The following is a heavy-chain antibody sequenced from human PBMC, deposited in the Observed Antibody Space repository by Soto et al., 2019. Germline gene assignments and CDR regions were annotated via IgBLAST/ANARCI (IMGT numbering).Heavy chain of an antibody. CDR1: GFTFSDYY. J-gene: IGHJ6*02. CDR2: ISSSSSYT. D-gene: IGHD1-26*01. CDR3: ARPVGATLSMDV. V-gene: IGHV3-11*06. Sequence: PVGSLRLSCAASGFTFSDYYMSWIRQAPGKGLEWVSYISSSSSYTNYADSVKGRFTISRDNAKNSLYLQMNSLRDEDTAVYYCARPVGATLSMDVWGQGTTVNVSS.